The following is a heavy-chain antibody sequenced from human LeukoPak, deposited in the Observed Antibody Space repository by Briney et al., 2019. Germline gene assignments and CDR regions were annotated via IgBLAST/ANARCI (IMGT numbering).Heavy chain of an antibody. Sequence: PSETLSLTCTVSGYSISSGYYWGWIRQPPGKGLEWIGNIYHSGNTHYNPSLKSRVTISVDTFKNQFSLKLNSVTAADTAVYYCARAGYGDSDFDYWGQGTLVTVSS. V-gene: IGHV4-38-2*02. J-gene: IGHJ4*02. CDR1: GYSISSGYY. CDR3: ARAGYGDSDFDY. D-gene: IGHD4-17*01. CDR2: IYHSGNT.